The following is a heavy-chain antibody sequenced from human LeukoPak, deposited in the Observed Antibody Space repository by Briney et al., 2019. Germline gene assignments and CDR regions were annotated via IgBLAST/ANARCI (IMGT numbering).Heavy chain of an antibody. CDR3: VRGKTLGWFDP. J-gene: IGHJ5*02. Sequence: PSETLSLTCAVYGGSFSGYYRSWIRQPPGKGLEWIGEINHSGSTNYNPSLKSRVTVSVDTSKNQFSLKLSSVTAADTAVYYCVRGKTLGWFDPWGQGTLVTVSS. CDR2: INHSGST. D-gene: IGHD3-16*01. CDR1: GGSFSGYY. V-gene: IGHV4-34*01.